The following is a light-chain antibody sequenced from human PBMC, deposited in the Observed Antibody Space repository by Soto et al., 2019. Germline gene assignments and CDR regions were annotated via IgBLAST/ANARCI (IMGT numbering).Light chain of an antibody. CDR2: EVS. CDR1: SSDVGGYNY. V-gene: IGLV2-8*01. CDR3: SSYTDRNNLV. Sequence: QSALTQPASVSGSPGQSITISCTGTSSDVGGYNYVSWYQQHPGKAPKLIIYEVSKRPSGVPDRFSGSKSGNTASLTVSALQAEDEADYYCSSYTDRNNLVFGTGTKLTVL. J-gene: IGLJ1*01.